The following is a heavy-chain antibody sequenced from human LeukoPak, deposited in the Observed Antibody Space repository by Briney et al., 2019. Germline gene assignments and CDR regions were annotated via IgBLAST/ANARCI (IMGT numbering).Heavy chain of an antibody. CDR3: ARSSTWYGMDV. CDR1: GFTFSSYD. V-gene: IGHV3-13*01. D-gene: IGHD2-2*01. CDR2: IGTAGDT. J-gene: IGHJ6*02. Sequence: PGGSLRLSCAASGFTFSSYDMHWVRQATGKGLEWVSAIGTAGDTYYPGSVKGRFTISRENAKNSLYLQMNSLRAGDTAVYYCARSSTWYGMDVWGQGTTVTVSS.